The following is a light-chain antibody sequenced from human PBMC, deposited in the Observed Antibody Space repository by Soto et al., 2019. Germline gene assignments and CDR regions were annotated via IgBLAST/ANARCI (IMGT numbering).Light chain of an antibody. CDR3: QSYDTSLSVYV. CDR2: ANT. V-gene: IGLV1-40*01. J-gene: IGLJ1*01. CDR1: SSNIGAGFD. Sequence: QSVLTQPPSVSGAPGQRVTISCTGSSSNIGAGFDVHWYQQLPGTAPKLLIYANTNRPSGVPDRFSGSKSATSASLVITGLQAEDEADYYCQSYDTSLSVYVFGTGTKVTVL.